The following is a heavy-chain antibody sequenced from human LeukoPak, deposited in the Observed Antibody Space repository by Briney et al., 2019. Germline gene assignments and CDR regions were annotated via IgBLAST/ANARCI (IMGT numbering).Heavy chain of an antibody. D-gene: IGHD3-22*01. CDR1: GGSISSGGYD. CDR3: ARSYYYDSSAKAAFDY. CDR2: IYYSGST. J-gene: IGHJ4*02. V-gene: IGHV4-31*03. Sequence: SQTLSLTCTVSGGSISSGGYDWSWIRQHPGKGLEWIGYIYYSGSTYYNPSLKSRVTISVDTSKNQFSLKLSSVTAADTAVYYCARSYYYDSSAKAAFDYWGQGTLVTVSS.